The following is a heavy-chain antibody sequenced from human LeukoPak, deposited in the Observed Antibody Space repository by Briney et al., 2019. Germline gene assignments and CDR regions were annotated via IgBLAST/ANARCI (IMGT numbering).Heavy chain of an antibody. D-gene: IGHD2-2*01. V-gene: IGHV3-30*18. J-gene: IGHJ4*02. CDR1: GFNFYDYH. Sequence: PGRSLRLSCAASGFNFYDYHMHWVRQAPGKGLEWVAIISYDGRDKFYADSVQGRFTISRDTSTNTLYLQMSSLKTEDSATYYCAKDPRYCRTTSCSPDGYFDYWGQGTLVTVSS. CDR3: AKDPRYCRTTSCSPDGYFDY. CDR2: ISYDGRDK.